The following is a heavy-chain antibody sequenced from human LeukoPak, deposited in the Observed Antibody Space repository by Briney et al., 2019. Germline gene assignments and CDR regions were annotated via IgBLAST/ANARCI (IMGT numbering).Heavy chain of an antibody. CDR2: INPNSGGT. CDR1: GYTFTGYY. CDR3: ARDTKARLRYFDWLSGGYDAFDI. V-gene: IGHV1-2*02. J-gene: IGHJ3*02. Sequence: GASVKVSCKASGYTFTGYYMHWVRQAPGQGLEWMGWINPNSGGTNYAQKFQGRVTMTRDTSISTAYMELSRLRSDDTAVYYCARDTKARLRYFDWLSGGYDAFDIWGQGTMVTVSS. D-gene: IGHD3-9*01.